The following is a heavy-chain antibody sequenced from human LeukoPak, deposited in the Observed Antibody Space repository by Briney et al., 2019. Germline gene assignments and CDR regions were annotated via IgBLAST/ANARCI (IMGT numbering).Heavy chain of an antibody. D-gene: IGHD3-3*02. V-gene: IGHV3-30*02. CDR3: AKDQHFWSGYSIDY. J-gene: IGHJ4*02. CDR1: GFTFSSYG. CDR2: IRYDGSNK. Sequence: GGSLRLSCAASGFTFSSYGMSWDRQAPGKGLEWVAFIRYDGSNKYYTDSVKGRFTISRDNSKNTLYLQMNSLRAEDTAVYYCAKDQHFWSGYSIDYWGQGTLVTVSS.